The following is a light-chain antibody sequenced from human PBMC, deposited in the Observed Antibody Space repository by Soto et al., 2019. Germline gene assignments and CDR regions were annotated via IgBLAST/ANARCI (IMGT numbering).Light chain of an antibody. V-gene: IGKV1-39*01. CDR2: TTS. CDR3: QQSYSTLIT. CDR1: QGISTD. J-gene: IGKJ5*01. Sequence: DVQMTQSPSSLSASVGDRVTITCRASQGISTDLNWYQQKPGKAPKLLIYTTSSLQSGVPSRFSGSGSETDFTLTISSLQPEDFATYYCQQSYSTLITFGQGTRLEI.